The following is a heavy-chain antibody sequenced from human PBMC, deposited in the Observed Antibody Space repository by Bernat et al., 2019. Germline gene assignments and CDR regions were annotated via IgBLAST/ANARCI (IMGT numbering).Heavy chain of an antibody. V-gene: IGHV3-30*01. J-gene: IGHJ3*02. D-gene: IGHD2-2*01. Sequence: VQLVESGGGLVQPGGSLRLSCAASGFTFSSYAMHWVRQAPGKGLEWVAVISYDGSNKYYADSVKGRFTISRDNSKNTLYLQMNSLRAEDTAVYYCARGDRQYCSSTSCLDAFDIWGQGTMVTVSS. CDR3: ARGDRQYCSSTSCLDAFDI. CDR2: ISYDGSNK. CDR1: GFTFSSYA.